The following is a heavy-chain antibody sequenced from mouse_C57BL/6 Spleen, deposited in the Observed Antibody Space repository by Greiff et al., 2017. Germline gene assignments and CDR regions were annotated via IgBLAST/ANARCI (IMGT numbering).Heavy chain of an antibody. CDR2: ISPNNGGT. J-gene: IGHJ2*01. V-gene: IGHV1-18*01. CDR3: AREGGYRDYFDY. Sequence: EVQLQQSGPELVKPGASVKIPCKASGYTFTDYNMDWVKQSQGKSLEWIGDISPNNGGTIYNQKFKGKSTLTVDKSSSTAYMELRSLTSEDTAVYYCAREGGYRDYFDYWGQGTTLTVSS. CDR1: GYTFTDYN. D-gene: IGHD3-1*01.